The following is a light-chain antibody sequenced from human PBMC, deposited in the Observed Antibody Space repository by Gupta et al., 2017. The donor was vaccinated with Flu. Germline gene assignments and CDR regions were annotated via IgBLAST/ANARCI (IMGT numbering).Light chain of an antibody. CDR1: QNILNISNNKNY. CDR2: WAS. V-gene: IGKV4-1*01. Sequence: DIVMTQSPDSLAVSLGERATINCKSSQNILNISNNKNYLAWYQQKPGQPPKLLIYWASTRESGVPDRFSGSGSGTDFTLTISSLQAEDVAVYYCQQYYTSPWTFGQGTKVEIK. CDR3: QQYYTSPWT. J-gene: IGKJ1*01.